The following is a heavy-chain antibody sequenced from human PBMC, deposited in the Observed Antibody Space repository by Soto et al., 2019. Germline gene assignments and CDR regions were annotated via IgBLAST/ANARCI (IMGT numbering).Heavy chain of an antibody. Sequence: SDTLSLTCAVYGGSFSDYYWTWIRQPPGKGLEWIGEIHHSGSTNYNPSLKSRVTISEDRSKNQFSLKLRYVTAADTAAYYCARAGRYGLLRDWGQGTLVTVSS. CDR3: ARAGRYGLLRD. V-gene: IGHV4-34*01. J-gene: IGHJ4*02. CDR1: GGSFSDYY. D-gene: IGHD5-18*01. CDR2: IHHSGST.